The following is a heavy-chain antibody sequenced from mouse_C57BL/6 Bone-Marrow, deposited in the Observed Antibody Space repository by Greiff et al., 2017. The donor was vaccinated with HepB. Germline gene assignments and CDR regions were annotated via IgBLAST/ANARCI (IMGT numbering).Heavy chain of an antibody. CDR1: GFSLTSYG. CDR3: ARKSPNGLYAMDY. CDR2: IWSGGST. J-gene: IGHJ4*01. Sequence: VTLQQSGPGLVQPSQSLSITCTVSGFSLTSYGVHWVRQSPGKGLEWLGVIWSGGSTDYNAAFISRLSISKDNSKSQVFFKMNSLQADDTARYYCARKSPNGLYAMDYWGQGTSVTGSS. D-gene: IGHD1-1*02. V-gene: IGHV2-2*01.